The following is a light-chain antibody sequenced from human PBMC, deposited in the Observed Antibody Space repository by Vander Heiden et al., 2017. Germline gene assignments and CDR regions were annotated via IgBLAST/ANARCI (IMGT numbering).Light chain of an antibody. CDR2: DAA. V-gene: IGKV3-11*01. CDR3: QQRINWPLT. CDR1: LRLDTY. Sequence: EIVLTQYPATLSFAPGERATLSCRASLRLDTYLAWYQQKPGQAPRLLILDAANRATGIPARFSGSGSVTDFTLTISSLEPAEFALYYCQQRINWPLTFGGGTKVEMK. J-gene: IGKJ4*01.